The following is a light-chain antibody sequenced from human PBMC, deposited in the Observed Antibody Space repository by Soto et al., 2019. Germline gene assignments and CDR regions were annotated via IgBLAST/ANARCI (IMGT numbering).Light chain of an antibody. CDR1: QSVRRK. Sequence: EIVMTQSPATLSVSPGERATLSCRASQSVRRKLAWYQQKPGQAPRLLIYEASTRAPSVATMFSGSGSGTVFTLTISSLQSEDFAVYSCQHYNNWPAFGQGTKVDIK. J-gene: IGKJ1*01. V-gene: IGKV3-15*01. CDR3: QHYNNWPA. CDR2: EAS.